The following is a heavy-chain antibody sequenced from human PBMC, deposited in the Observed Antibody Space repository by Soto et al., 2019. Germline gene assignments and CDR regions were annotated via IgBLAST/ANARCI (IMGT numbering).Heavy chain of an antibody. J-gene: IGHJ6*02. Sequence: GGSLRLSCAASGFTFSSYSMNWVRQAPGKGLEWVSYISSSSSTIYYADSVKGRFTISRDNAKNSLYLQMNSLRDEDTAVYYCARGPTIFGVIIVAEYYYGLDVWGQGTTVTVSS. D-gene: IGHD3-3*01. CDR2: ISSSSSTI. CDR3: ARGPTIFGVIIVAEYYYGLDV. V-gene: IGHV3-48*02. CDR1: GFTFSSYS.